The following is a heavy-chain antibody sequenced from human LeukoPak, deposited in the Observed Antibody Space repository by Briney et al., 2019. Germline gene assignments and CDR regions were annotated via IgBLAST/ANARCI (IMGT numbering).Heavy chain of an antibody. V-gene: IGHV4-59*12. CDR2: IFYSGST. CDR1: GGSISGYN. J-gene: IGHJ4*02. Sequence: SETLSLTCTVSGGSISGYNWNWIRKPPGKGLEWIGYIFYSGSTNYNPSLKSRVTISVDTSKNQFSLKLSSVTAADTAVYYCARVPGYSSSWYGGNDYWGQGTLVTVSS. D-gene: IGHD6-13*01. CDR3: ARVPGYSSSWYGGNDY.